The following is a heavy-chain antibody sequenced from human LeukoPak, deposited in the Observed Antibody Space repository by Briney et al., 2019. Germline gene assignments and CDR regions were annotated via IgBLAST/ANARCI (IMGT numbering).Heavy chain of an antibody. CDR1: GGSISSSY. CDR2: IYHSGDT. Sequence: PSETLSLTCTLSGGSISSSYWGWIRQPPGKGLEWIGYIYHSGDTNSNPSLKSRVTISMDTSKNQFSLKLSSVAAADTAVYYCARHNFARPFDYWGQGTLVTVSS. D-gene: IGHD6-6*01. V-gene: IGHV4-59*08. CDR3: ARHNFARPFDY. J-gene: IGHJ4*02.